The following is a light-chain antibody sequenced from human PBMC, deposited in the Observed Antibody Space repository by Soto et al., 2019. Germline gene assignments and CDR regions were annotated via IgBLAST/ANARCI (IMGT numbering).Light chain of an antibody. V-gene: IGKV1-6*01. CDR2: AAS. J-gene: IGKJ3*01. CDR3: LQDYCYPFT. CDR1: QGIRND. Sequence: AIQMTQSPSSLSASVGDRVTITCRARQGIRNDLGWYQQKPWKAPKLLIYAASSLQSGVPSRFSGSGSGTDFTFTISSLQPEDFANYYCLQDYCYPFTFGPGTKVDIK.